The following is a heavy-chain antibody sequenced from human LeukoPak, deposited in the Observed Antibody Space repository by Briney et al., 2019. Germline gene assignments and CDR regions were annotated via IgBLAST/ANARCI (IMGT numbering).Heavy chain of an antibody. CDR3: ARRRAGPIAVAVTGAFDI. CDR1: GGSISSYY. V-gene: IGHV4-59*01. Sequence: PSETLSLTCTVSGGSISSYYWSWIRQPPGKGLEWIEYIYYSGSTNYNPSLKSRVTISVDTSKNQFSLKLSSVTAADTAVYYCARRRAGPIAVAVTGAFDIWGQGTMVTVSS. CDR2: IYYSGST. D-gene: IGHD6-19*01. J-gene: IGHJ3*02.